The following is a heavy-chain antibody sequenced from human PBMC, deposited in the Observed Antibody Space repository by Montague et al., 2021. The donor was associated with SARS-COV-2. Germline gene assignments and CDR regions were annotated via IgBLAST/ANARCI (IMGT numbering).Heavy chain of an antibody. J-gene: IGHJ4*02. CDR2: AKHPGGT. CDR3: ARPVSSSWHRLEY. V-gene: IGHV4-34*01. D-gene: IGHD2-15*01. CDR1: GGSFTGYS. Sequence: SETLSLTCAVDGGSFTGYSWNWIRQPPGKGLEWIGEAKHPGGTNYNPSLKSRVTISIDMSKNQFSLNLESVTAADTAVYYCARPVSSSWHRLEYWGQGTLVTVSS.